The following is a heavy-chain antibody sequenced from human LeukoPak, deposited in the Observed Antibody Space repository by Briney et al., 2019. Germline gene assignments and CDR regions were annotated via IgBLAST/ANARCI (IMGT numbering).Heavy chain of an antibody. V-gene: IGHV3-72*01. J-gene: IGHJ5*01. Sequence: GGSLRLSCAASGFTFSDHYMDWVRLTPGKGLEWVARSRPKARSYSTEYAASVKDRFTISRDESKNSLHLQMTSLKTEDTAVYYCVRGYNGFDSWGQGTLVTVSS. CDR3: VRGYNGFDS. CDR2: SRPKARSYST. CDR1: GFTFSDHY.